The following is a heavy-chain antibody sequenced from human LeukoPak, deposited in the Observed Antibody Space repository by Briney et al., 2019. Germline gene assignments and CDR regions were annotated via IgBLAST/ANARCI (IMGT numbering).Heavy chain of an antibody. J-gene: IGHJ4*02. D-gene: IGHD6-19*01. CDR1: GFSFEVYA. CDR3: ANGRAVAGPFDY. Sequence: GGSLRLSCVASGFSFEVYAMHWVRQAPGKGLEWVSGINWNSGSIGYADSVKGRFTISRDNAKNSLYLQMNSLRAEDTALYYCANGRAVAGPFDYWGQGIMVTVSS. CDR2: INWNSGSI. V-gene: IGHV3-9*01.